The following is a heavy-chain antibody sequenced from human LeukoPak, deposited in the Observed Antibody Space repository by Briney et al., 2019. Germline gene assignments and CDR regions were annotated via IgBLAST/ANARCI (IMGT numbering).Heavy chain of an antibody. Sequence: AASLKVSCKASGGAFSSYAISWVRQAPGQGLEWMGRIIPILSIANYAQKLQGRVTITADKSTSTAYMELSSLRSEDTAVYYCAGSVKYQLLYDHWLDPWGQGTLVTVSS. V-gene: IGHV1-69*04. CDR2: IIPILSIA. CDR3: AGSVKYQLLYDHWLDP. J-gene: IGHJ5*02. CDR1: GGAFSSYA. D-gene: IGHD2-2*02.